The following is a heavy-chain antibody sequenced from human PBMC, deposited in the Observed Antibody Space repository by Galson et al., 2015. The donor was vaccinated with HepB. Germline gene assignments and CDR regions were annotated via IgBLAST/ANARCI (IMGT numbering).Heavy chain of an antibody. CDR1: GFTFSSYS. J-gene: IGHJ6*02. CDR3: AIDFAPPATVPDYYVYYGMDV. D-gene: IGHD2-2*01. CDR2: ISSSSSYI. V-gene: IGHV3-21*01. Sequence: SLRLSCAASGFTFSSYSMNWVRQAPGKGLEWVSSISSSSSYIYYADSVKGRFTISRDNAKNSLYLQMNSLRAEDTAVYYCAIDFAPPATVPDYYVYYGMDVWGQGTTVTVSS.